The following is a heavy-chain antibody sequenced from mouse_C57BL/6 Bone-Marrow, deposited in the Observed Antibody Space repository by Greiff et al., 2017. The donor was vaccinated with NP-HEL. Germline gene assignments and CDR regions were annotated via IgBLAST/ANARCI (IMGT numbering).Heavy chain of an antibody. Sequence: VQRVESGPGLVQPSQSLSITCTVSGFSLTSYGVHWVRQSPGKGLEWLGVIWRGGSTDYNAAFMSRLSITQDNSKSQVFFKMNSLQADDTAKYYCATPSLDYWGQGTTLTVSS. J-gene: IGHJ2*01. V-gene: IGHV2-5*01. CDR1: GFSLTSYG. CDR2: IWRGGST. CDR3: ATPSLDY.